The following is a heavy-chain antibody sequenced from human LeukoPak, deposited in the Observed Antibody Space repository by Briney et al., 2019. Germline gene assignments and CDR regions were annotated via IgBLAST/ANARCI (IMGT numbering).Heavy chain of an antibody. CDR1: GFTFSSYG. CDR2: IWYDGSNK. Sequence: GRSLRLSCAASGFTFSSYGMHWVRQAPGKGLEWVAVIWYDGSNKYYADSVKGRFTISSDNSKNTLYLQMNSLRAEDTAVYYCAREEEGVHYGSQFTTYGMDVWGQGTTVTVSS. J-gene: IGHJ6*02. V-gene: IGHV3-33*01. D-gene: IGHD3-10*01. CDR3: AREEEGVHYGSQFTTYGMDV.